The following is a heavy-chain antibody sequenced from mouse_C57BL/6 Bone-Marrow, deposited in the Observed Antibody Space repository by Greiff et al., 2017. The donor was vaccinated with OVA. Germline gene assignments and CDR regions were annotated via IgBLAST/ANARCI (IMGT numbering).Heavy chain of an antibody. V-gene: IGHV1-82*01. CDR2: IYPGDGDT. J-gene: IGHJ1*03. D-gene: IGHD2-3*01. CDR1: GYAFSSSW. CDR3: AFDGYYYWYFDV. Sequence: QVQLQQSGPELVKPGASVKISCKASGYAFSSSWMNWVKQRPGKGLEWIGRIYPGDGDTNYNGKFKGKATLTADKSSSTAYMHLSSLTSEDSAVYFCAFDGYYYWYFDVWGTGTTVTVSS.